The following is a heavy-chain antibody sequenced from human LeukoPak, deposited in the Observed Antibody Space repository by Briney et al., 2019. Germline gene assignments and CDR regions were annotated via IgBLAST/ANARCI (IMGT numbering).Heavy chain of an antibody. CDR1: GFTFSSYS. CDR3: ARRLSFEGELRYHNWFDP. D-gene: IGHD1-26*01. Sequence: GGSLRLSCAASGFTFSSYSMNWVRQAPGKGLEWVSSISSSSSYIYYADSVKGRFTISRDNAKNSLYLQMNSLRAEDTAVYYCARRLSFEGELRYHNWFDPWGQGTLVTVSS. CDR2: ISSSSSYI. J-gene: IGHJ5*02. V-gene: IGHV3-21*01.